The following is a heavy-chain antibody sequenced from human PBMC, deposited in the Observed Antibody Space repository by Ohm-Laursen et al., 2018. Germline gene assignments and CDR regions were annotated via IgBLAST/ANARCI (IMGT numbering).Heavy chain of an antibody. J-gene: IGHJ5*02. D-gene: IGHD3-22*01. CDR3: ARQYYYDSGGYGNWFDP. V-gene: IGHV4-59*01. CDR2: IYYSGST. CDR1: GGPIRRYY. Sequence: TLSLTCTVSGGPIRRYYWSWIRQPPGKGLEWIGYIYYSGSTNYNPSLKSRVTISVDTSKNQFSLKLSSVTAADTAVYYCARQYYYDSGGYGNWFDPWGQGTLVTVSS.